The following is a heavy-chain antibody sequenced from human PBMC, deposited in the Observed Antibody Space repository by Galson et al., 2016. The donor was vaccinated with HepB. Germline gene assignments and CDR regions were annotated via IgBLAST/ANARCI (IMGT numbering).Heavy chain of an antibody. J-gene: IGHJ4*02. Sequence: SLRLSCAASGFTFSTYAMTWVRQAPGKGLEWVSTISGSGGNTFYADSVKGRFTISRDNSKNTLYLQMNSLRGDDTAGFYCAALEPYYFDYWGQGTLVTVSS. CDR2: ISGSGGNT. V-gene: IGHV3-23*01. CDR1: GFTFSTYA. D-gene: IGHD1-1*01. CDR3: AALEPYYFDY.